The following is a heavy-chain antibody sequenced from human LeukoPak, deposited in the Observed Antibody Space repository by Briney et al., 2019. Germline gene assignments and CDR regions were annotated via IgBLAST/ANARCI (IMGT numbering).Heavy chain of an antibody. D-gene: IGHD6-13*01. Sequence: PSETLSLTCTVSGGSISSSSYYWGWIRQPAGKGLEWIGSIYYSGSTYYNPSLKSRVTISVDTSKNQFSLKLSSVTAADTAVYYCARSRYEYSSSWYAFDIWGQGTMVTVSS. CDR3: ARSRYEYSSSWYAFDI. CDR1: GGSISSSSYY. V-gene: IGHV4-39*07. J-gene: IGHJ3*02. CDR2: IYYSGST.